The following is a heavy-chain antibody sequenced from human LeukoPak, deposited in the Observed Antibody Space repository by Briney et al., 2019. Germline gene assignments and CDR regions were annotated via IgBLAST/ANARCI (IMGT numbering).Heavy chain of an antibody. Sequence: GGSLRLSCAASGFTFSSYSMNWVRQAPGKGLEWVSSISSSSYIYYADSVKGRFTISRDNAKNSLYLQMNSLRAEDTAVYYCAREGQWLVGGDAFDIWGQGTMVTVSS. CDR3: AREGQWLVGGDAFDI. V-gene: IGHV3-21*01. CDR1: GFTFSSYS. CDR2: ISSSSYI. D-gene: IGHD6-19*01. J-gene: IGHJ3*02.